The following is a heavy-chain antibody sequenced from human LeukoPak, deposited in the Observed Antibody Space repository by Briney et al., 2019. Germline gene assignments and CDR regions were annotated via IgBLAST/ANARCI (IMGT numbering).Heavy chain of an antibody. D-gene: IGHD4-17*01. CDR1: GGFISGYY. Sequence: SETLSLTCTVSGGFISGYYWSWIRQPAGKGLEWIGRIYTSGNTNHNPSLKSRVTMSVDTSRNQFSLKLTSVTAADTAIYYCAGGPFSFDYGDYYFDYWGRGTLVTVSS. J-gene: IGHJ4*02. CDR3: AGGPFSFDYGDYYFDY. CDR2: IYTSGNT. V-gene: IGHV4-4*07.